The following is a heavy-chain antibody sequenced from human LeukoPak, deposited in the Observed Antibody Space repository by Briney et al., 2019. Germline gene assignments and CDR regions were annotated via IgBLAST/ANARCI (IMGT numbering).Heavy chain of an antibody. Sequence: ASVKVSCKASGYTFTGYYMHWVRQAPGQGLEWMGWINPNSGGTNYAQKFQGRVTMTRDTSISTAYMELSRLRSDDTAVYYCARDPLYYYDSSGHLPNWFDPWGQGTLVTVSS. CDR3: ARDPLYYYDSSGHLPNWFDP. D-gene: IGHD3-22*01. CDR2: INPNSGGT. J-gene: IGHJ5*02. CDR1: GYTFTGYY. V-gene: IGHV1-2*02.